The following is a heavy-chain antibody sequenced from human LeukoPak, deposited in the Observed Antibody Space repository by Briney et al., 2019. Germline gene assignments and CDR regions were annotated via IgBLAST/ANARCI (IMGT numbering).Heavy chain of an antibody. D-gene: IGHD3-10*01. CDR2: MNPNSGNT. CDR1: GYTFTSYD. V-gene: IGHV1-8*01. J-gene: IGHJ4*02. CDR3: ARGTSLLWFGELPARHDY. Sequence: ASVKVSCKXSGYTFTSYDINWVRQAPGQGLEWMGWMNPNSGNTGYSQKFQGRVTMTRSTAIITDYLGLSSLRSEDTAVYYCARGTSLLWFGELPARHDYWGEGALVTVSS.